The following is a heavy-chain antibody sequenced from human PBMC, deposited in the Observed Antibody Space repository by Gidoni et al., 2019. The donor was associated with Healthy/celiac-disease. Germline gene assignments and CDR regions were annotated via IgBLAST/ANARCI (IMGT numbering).Heavy chain of an antibody. CDR1: GFTFSGSA. D-gene: IGHD2-8*02. Sequence: EVQLVESGGGLVQPGGSLKLSCAASGFTFSGSAMHWVRQASGKGLEWVGRIRSKANSYATAYAASVKGRFTISRDDSKNTAYLQMNSLKTEDTAVYYCTRPGETWSGANFDYWGQGTLVTVSS. CDR3: TRPGETWSGANFDY. J-gene: IGHJ4*02. CDR2: IRSKANSYAT. V-gene: IGHV3-73*02.